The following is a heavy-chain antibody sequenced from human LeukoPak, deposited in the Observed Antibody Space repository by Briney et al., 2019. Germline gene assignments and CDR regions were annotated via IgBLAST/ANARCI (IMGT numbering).Heavy chain of an antibody. Sequence: ASVKVSCTASGYTLTGYYMHWVRQAPGQGLECMGWINPNSGGTNYAQKFQGRVTMTRDTSISTAYMELSRLRSDDTAVYYCARDQAYYDSSGYYYAEDTDYWGQGTLVTVSS. CDR2: INPNSGGT. J-gene: IGHJ4*02. CDR1: GYTLTGYY. D-gene: IGHD3-22*01. CDR3: ARDQAYYDSSGYYYAEDTDY. V-gene: IGHV1-2*02.